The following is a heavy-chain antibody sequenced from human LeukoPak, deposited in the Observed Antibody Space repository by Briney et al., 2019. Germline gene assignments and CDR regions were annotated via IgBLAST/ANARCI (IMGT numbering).Heavy chain of an antibody. D-gene: IGHD6-13*01. V-gene: IGHV4-39*01. CDR1: GGSISSGTYY. Sequence: SETLSLTCTVSGGSISSGTYYWGWVRQPPGKGLEWIGSIYYSGSTYYNPSLKSRVTISVDTSKNQFSLKLSSVTAADTAVYYCLGGSRSSWYVGYYYYYMDVWGKGTTVTVSS. CDR2: IYYSGST. J-gene: IGHJ6*03. CDR3: LGGSRSSWYVGYYYYYMDV.